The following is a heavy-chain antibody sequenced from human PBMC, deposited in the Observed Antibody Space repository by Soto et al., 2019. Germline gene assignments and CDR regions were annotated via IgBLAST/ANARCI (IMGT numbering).Heavy chain of an antibody. CDR1: GYTLTNYA. CDR2: IDPGSGHA. Sequence: QVQFVQSGAEVKKPGASVRVSCKPSGYTLTNYAIQWVRQAAGQRLEWLAWIDPGSGHATYSQKFQGRLTITRDSSASTFYIDLSSLTSEDTAVYFCTRDLNGGNPFDYWGQGTLVTVSS. D-gene: IGHD2-8*01. CDR3: TRDLNGGNPFDY. J-gene: IGHJ4*02. V-gene: IGHV1-3*01.